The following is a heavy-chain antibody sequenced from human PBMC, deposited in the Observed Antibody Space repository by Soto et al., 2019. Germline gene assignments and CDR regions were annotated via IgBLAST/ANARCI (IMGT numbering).Heavy chain of an antibody. CDR3: ARGCSGGSCYPLMDV. J-gene: IGHJ6*02. Sequence: SETLSLTCAVSGGSISSSSWWSWVRQPPGKGLEWIGDISHSGNTNYNPSLSSRVAISVDKSKNQFPLKLFSVIAADTAVYYCARGCSGGSCYPLMDVWGQGTTVTVSS. CDR1: GGSISSSSW. CDR2: ISHSGNT. D-gene: IGHD2-15*01. V-gene: IGHV4-4*02.